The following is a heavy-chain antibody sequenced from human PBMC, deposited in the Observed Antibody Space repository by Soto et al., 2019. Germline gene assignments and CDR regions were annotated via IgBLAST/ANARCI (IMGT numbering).Heavy chain of an antibody. J-gene: IGHJ4*02. CDR3: ARSGSGWSTFDD. CDR1: GFIVSNDY. Sequence: EVQLVESGGGLVQPGGSLRLSCAASGFIVSNDYMTWVRQAPGKGLEWVSVMYDSGSRYYADYVKGRFTISRDNSRNTVYLQMDSLRAEDTAVYYCARSGSGWSTFDDWGQGTLVTVSS. V-gene: IGHV3-66*01. CDR2: MYDSGSR. D-gene: IGHD6-19*01.